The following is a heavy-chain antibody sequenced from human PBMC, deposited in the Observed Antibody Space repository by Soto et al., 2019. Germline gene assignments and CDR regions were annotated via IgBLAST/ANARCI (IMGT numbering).Heavy chain of an antibody. CDR2: IIPISGTA. J-gene: IGHJ6*02. CDR1: GGTFSSYA. D-gene: IGHD2-2*01. V-gene: IGHV1-69*01. Sequence: QVQLVQSGAEVKKPGSSVKVSCKASGGTFSSYAISWVRQAPGQGLEWMGGIIPISGTANYAQKFQGRVTITADESTSTAYMELSSPRSEDTAVYYCARSQGSSTSLEIYYYYYYGMDVWGQGTTVTVS. CDR3: ARSQGSSTSLEIYYYYYYGMDV.